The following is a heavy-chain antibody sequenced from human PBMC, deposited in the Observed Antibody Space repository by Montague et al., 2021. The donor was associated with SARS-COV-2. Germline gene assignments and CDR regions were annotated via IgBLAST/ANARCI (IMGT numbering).Heavy chain of an antibody. CDR1: GFTFSHEE. D-gene: IGHD3-9*01. CDR3: ARGRGPETGYHFDY. CDR2: IVNEGKKK. V-gene: IGHV3-30*04. Sequence: SLRLSCAASGFTFSHEERKGGRKERGKGREGGEGIVNEGKKKLYKEKEKEKIKINGQKAKNTLNLEVHSLRPDDTAVYYCARGRGPETGYHFDYWGQGTLVTVSS. J-gene: IGHJ4*02.